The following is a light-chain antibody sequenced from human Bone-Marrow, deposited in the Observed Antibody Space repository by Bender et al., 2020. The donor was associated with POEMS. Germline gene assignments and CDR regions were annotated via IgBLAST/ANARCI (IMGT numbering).Light chain of an antibody. CDR1: SSNTGSGYD. CDR2: GYN. J-gene: IGLJ1*01. CDR3: ISYTTSKTYV. V-gene: IGLV1-40*01. Sequence: QSVLTQPPSVSGAPGQRVTISCTGSSSNTGSGYDINWYQHLPGTAPKLLIYGYNNRPSGVPDRFSGSKSGTSASLAITGLQAEDEADYYCISYTTSKTYVFGTGTKVTVL.